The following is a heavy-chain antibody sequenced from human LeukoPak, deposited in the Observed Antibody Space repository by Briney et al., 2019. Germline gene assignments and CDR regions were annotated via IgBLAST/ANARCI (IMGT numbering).Heavy chain of an antibody. V-gene: IGHV4-30-4*01. J-gene: IGHJ5*02. CDR1: GGSISSGDYY. CDR3: ARVVWELGYCSGGSCYSGYWFDP. D-gene: IGHD2-15*01. Sequence: SQTLSLTCTVSGGSISSGDYYWSWIRQPPGKGLEWIGYIYYSGSTYYNPSPKSRVTISVDTSKNQFSLKLSSVTAADTAVYYCARVVWELGYCSGGSCYSGYWFDPWGQGTLVTVSS. CDR2: IYYSGST.